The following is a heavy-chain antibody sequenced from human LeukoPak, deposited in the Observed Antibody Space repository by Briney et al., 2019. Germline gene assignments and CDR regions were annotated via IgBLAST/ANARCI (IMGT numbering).Heavy chain of an antibody. CDR2: IYYSGST. D-gene: IGHD6-25*01. V-gene: IGHV4-59*08. J-gene: IGHJ4*02. CDR1: GGSISSYY. Sequence: SETLSLTCTVSGGSISSYYWSWIRQPPGKGLEGIGYIYYSGSTNYNPSLKSRVTISVDTSKNQFSLKLSSVTAADTAVYYCARHRGGYPFDYWGQGTLVTVSS. CDR3: ARHRGGYPFDY.